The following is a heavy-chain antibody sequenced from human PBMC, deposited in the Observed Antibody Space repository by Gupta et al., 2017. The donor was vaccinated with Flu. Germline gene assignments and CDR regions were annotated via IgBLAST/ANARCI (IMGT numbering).Heavy chain of an antibody. CDR3: ARAEDDYSFDRGVGGMDV. Sequence: QLQLQESGPGLVKPSETLSLTCTVSGGSISSSSYYWGWIRQPPGKGLEWIGSIYYSGSTYYNPSLKSRVTISVDTSKNQFSLKLSSVTAADTAVYYCARAEDDYSFDRGVGGMDVWGQGTTVTVSS. CDR1: GGSISSSSYY. D-gene: IGHD4-17*01. J-gene: IGHJ6*02. V-gene: IGHV4-39*01. CDR2: IYYSGST.